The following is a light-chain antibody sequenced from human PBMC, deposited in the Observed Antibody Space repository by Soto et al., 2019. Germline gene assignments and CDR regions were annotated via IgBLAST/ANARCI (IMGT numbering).Light chain of an antibody. Sequence: QSVLTQPPSVSAAPGQKVTISCSGSSSNIGNNYVSWYQQLPGTAPKLLIYDNNKRPSGIPDRFSGSKSGTSATLGITGLQTGDEADYYCSSFTVTITVLFGGGTKVTVL. CDR1: SSNIGNNY. CDR3: SSFTVTITVL. CDR2: DNN. V-gene: IGLV1-51*01. J-gene: IGLJ2*01.